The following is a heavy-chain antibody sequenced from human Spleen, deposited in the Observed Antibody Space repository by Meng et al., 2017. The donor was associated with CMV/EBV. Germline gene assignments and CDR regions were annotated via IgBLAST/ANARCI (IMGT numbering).Heavy chain of an antibody. CDR2: LISYPAPT. CDR1: AFPYTLYC. CDR3: AREPDSSSWYFSTGWFDP. V-gene: IGHV1-18*01. D-gene: IGHD6-13*01. J-gene: IGHJ5*02. Sequence: ASAFPYTLYCISFPPQAPSHVLALLCSLISYPAPTTSAQKLQGRVTMTTDTSTSTAYMELRSLRSDDTAVYYCAREPDSSSWYFSTGWFDPWGQGTLVTVSS.